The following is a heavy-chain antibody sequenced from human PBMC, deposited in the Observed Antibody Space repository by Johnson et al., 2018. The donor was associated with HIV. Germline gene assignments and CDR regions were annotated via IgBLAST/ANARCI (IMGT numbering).Heavy chain of an antibody. CDR3: ARDQDWGYYDSTAFDI. D-gene: IGHD3-22*01. V-gene: IGHV3-30*04. CDR1: GLTFSSYA. CDR2: ISYDGSNK. Sequence: QVQLVESGGGVVQPGRSLRLSCAASGLTFSSYAMHWVRQAPGKGLEWVAVISYDGSNKYYADSVKGRFTISRDNSKNTVYLQMSSLRAEDTAVYHCARDQDWGYYDSTAFDIWGQGTMVTVSS. J-gene: IGHJ3*02.